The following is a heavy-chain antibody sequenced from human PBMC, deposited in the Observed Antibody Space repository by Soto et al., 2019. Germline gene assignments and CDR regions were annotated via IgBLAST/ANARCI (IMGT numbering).Heavy chain of an antibody. V-gene: IGHV3-9*01. CDR3: AKVYNYYGSGSYYNYFDY. Sequence: PGGSLRLSCAASGFTFDDYAMHWVRQAPGKGLEWVSGISWNSGSIGYADSVKGRFTISRDNAKNSLYLQMNSLRAEDTALYYCAKVYNYYGSGSYYNYFDYWGQGTLVTVSS. CDR2: ISWNSGSI. J-gene: IGHJ4*02. D-gene: IGHD3-10*01. CDR1: GFTFDDYA.